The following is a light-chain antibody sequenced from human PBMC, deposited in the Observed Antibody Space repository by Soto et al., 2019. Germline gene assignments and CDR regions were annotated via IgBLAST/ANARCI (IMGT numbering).Light chain of an antibody. V-gene: IGLV4-69*01. Sequence: QSVLTRSPSASASLGASVKLTCTLSSGHSSYAIAWHQQQPEKGPRYLMKVNSDGSHSKGDGIPDRFSGSNSGAERYLTISSLQSEDEADYYCQTWGTGIHGVFGGGTKLTVL. J-gene: IGLJ2*01. CDR3: QTWGTGIHGV. CDR2: VNSDGSH. CDR1: SGHSSYA.